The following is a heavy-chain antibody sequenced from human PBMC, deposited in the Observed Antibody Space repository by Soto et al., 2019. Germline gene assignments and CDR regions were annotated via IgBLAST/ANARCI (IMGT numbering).Heavy chain of an antibody. J-gene: IGHJ4*02. D-gene: IGHD2-2*03. CDR1: GFTFSSYA. CDR2: IWYDGSNT. Sequence: QVQLVESGGGVVQPGRSLRLSCAASGFTFSSYAMHWVRQAPGKGLEWVGFIWYDGSNTFYAESVKGRFTISRDNSKNTVYLQTKALRAEGTAVYYCARDFRMGIGAPGYWGQGTLVTLSS. V-gene: IGHV3-33*01. CDR3: ARDFRMGIGAPGY.